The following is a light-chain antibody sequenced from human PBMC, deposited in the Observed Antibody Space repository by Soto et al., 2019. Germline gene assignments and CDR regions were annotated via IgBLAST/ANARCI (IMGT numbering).Light chain of an antibody. CDR2: LEGSGGY. CDR1: SGHSSYI. V-gene: IGLV4-60*03. J-gene: IGLJ3*02. CDR3: ETWDSYTRV. Sequence: QSVLTQSSSASASLGSSVKLTCTLSSGHSSYIIAWHQQQPGQAPRYLMKLEGSGGYSRGSGIPDRFSCSSSGADRYLTVSNLHSEDEADYYCETWDSYTRVFGGGTKRTVL.